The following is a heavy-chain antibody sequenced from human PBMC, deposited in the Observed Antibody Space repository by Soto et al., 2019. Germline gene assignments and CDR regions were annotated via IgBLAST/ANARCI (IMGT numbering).Heavy chain of an antibody. CDR3: ARKGAAASYAHYYMDV. J-gene: IGHJ6*03. D-gene: IGHD6-13*01. CDR2: VYYSGNT. Sequence: SETLSLTCTVSGCSLSPYYWSWIRQPPGKGLEWIGYVYYSGNTNYNPSLESRVTISVDTSRNRFSLNLTSATAADTAVYYCARKGAAASYAHYYMDVWGRGTAVTVSS. CDR1: GCSLSPYY. V-gene: IGHV4-59*01.